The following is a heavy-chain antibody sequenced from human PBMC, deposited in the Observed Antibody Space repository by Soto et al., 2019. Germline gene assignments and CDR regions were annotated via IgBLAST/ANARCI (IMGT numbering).Heavy chain of an antibody. D-gene: IGHD6-13*01. CDR2: ISGSGGST. Sequence: GGSLRLSCAASGFTFSSYAMSWVRQAPGKGLEWVSAISGSGGSTYYADSVKGRFTISRDNSKNTLYLQMNSLRAEDTAVYYCAIRRRDSSSWSSFDYWGQGTLVTVSS. CDR3: AIRRRDSSSWSSFDY. J-gene: IGHJ4*02. CDR1: GFTFSSYA. V-gene: IGHV3-23*01.